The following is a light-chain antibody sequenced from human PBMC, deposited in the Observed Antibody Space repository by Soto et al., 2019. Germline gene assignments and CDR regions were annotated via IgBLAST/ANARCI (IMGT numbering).Light chain of an antibody. CDR3: QQRSNWPSLT. Sequence: EIVLIQSPATLSLSPGERATLSCRASQSVGSYLACYQHKPVQAPRLLISDASNRATGIPARFSGSGSETDFTLTTSSLEPEDSAVYYCQQRSNWPSLTFGGGTQVDI. CDR2: DAS. CDR1: QSVGSY. V-gene: IGKV3-11*01. J-gene: IGKJ4*01.